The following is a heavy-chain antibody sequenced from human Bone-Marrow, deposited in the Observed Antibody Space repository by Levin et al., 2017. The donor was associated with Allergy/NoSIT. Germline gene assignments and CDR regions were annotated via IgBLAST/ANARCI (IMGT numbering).Heavy chain of an antibody. J-gene: IGHJ5*02. V-gene: IGHV3-30-3*01. D-gene: IGHD6-13*01. CDR3: ARLRTGSGSSRRKRPPSRSWFDP. CDR2: ISYDGSNK. Sequence: GESLKISCAASGFTFSSYAMHWVRQAPGKGLEWVAVISYDGSNKYYADSVKGRFTISRDNSKNTLYLQMNSLRAEDTAVYYCARLRTGSGSSRRKRPPSRSWFDPWGQGTLVTVSS. CDR1: GFTFSSYA.